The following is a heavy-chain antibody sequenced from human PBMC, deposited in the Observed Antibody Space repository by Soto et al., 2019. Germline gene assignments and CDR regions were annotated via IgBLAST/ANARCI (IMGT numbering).Heavy chain of an antibody. D-gene: IGHD1-1*01. CDR3: ARERTGTTSMDV. Sequence: AASVKVSCKASGYTFTSYDINWVRQATGQGLEWMGWMNPNSGNTGYAQKFQGRVTMTRNTSISTAYMELSSLRSEDTAVYYCARERTGTTSMDVWGQGTTVTVSS. CDR1: GYTFTSYD. CDR2: MNPNSGNT. J-gene: IGHJ6*02. V-gene: IGHV1-8*01.